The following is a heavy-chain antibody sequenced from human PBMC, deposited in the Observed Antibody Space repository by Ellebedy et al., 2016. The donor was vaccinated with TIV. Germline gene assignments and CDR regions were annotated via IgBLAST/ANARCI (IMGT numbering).Heavy chain of an antibody. CDR3: ARGLYFDSSGYHYWFDP. Sequence: SETLSLTXIVSGGSIVNYGAYWSWIRQSPGRGLEWIGYIYYSGSTKINPSLKSRVTMSVDTSKKQFSLKLNSVTAADTAVYYCARGLYFDSSGYHYWFDPWGQGTLVTVAA. J-gene: IGHJ5*02. V-gene: IGHV4-61*08. D-gene: IGHD3-22*01. CDR2: IYYSGST. CDR1: GGSIVNYGAY.